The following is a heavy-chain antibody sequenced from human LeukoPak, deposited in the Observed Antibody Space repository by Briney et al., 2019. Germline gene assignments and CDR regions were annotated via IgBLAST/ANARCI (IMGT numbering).Heavy chain of an antibody. D-gene: IGHD3-22*01. CDR1: GYTFTGHY. V-gene: IGHV1-2*02. CDR3: ARDYYDSSGYYYRGHWYFDL. CDR2: INPNSGGT. J-gene: IGHJ2*01. Sequence: ASVKVSCKASGYTFTGHYMHWVRQAPGQGLEWMGWINPNSGGTNYAQKFQGRVTMTRDTSISTAYMELSRLRSDDTAVYYCARDYYDSSGYYYRGHWYFDLWGRGTLVTVSS.